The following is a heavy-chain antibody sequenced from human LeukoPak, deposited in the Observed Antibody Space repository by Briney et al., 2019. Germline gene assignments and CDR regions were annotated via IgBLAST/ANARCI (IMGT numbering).Heavy chain of an antibody. CDR3: ARGFYCSSTSCSTGFDY. V-gene: IGHV3-21*01. D-gene: IGHD2-2*01. J-gene: IGHJ4*02. CDR1: GFTFSSYA. CDR2: ISSSNSHI. Sequence: KSGGSLRLSCAASGFTFSSYAMNWVRQAPGKGLEWVSYISSSNSHIYYADSVKGRFTISRDNAKNSLYLQMNSLRVEDTAVYYCARGFYCSSTSCSTGFDYWGQGTLVTVSS.